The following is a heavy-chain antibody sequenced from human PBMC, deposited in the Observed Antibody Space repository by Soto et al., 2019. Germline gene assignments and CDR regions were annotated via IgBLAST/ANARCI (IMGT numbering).Heavy chain of an antibody. CDR3: AGSLILTGYVWFDP. J-gene: IGHJ5*02. CDR2: IYYSGST. CDR1: GGSISSYY. D-gene: IGHD3-9*01. V-gene: IGHV4-59*01. Sequence: KPSETLSLTCTVSGGSISSYYWSWIRQPPGKGLEWIGYIYYSGSTNYNPSLKSRVTISVDTSKNQFSLKLSSVTAADTAVYYWAGSLILTGYVWFDPWGQGTLVTVSS.